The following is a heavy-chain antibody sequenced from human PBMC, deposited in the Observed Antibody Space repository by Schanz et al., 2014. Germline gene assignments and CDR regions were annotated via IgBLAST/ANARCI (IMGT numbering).Heavy chain of an antibody. CDR1: GFNFITFA. V-gene: IGHV3-23*04. D-gene: IGHD3-10*01. Sequence: EVHLVESGGGLVQPGGSLRLSCAASGFNFITFAMSWVRQAPGKGPEWVSAIGGDASRTYYADSVKGRFTISRDNSKTTLYLQRNSRRPDDTALYYGARAPPLVRGIAGWYGPWGQGSLVTVSS. CDR2: IGGDASRT. J-gene: IGHJ5*02. CDR3: ARAPPLVRGIAGWYGP.